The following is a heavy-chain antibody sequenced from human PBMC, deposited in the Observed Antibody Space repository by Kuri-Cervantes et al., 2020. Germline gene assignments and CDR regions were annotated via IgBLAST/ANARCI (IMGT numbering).Heavy chain of an antibody. Sequence: GESLKISCVASGFNFSDYYMSWIRQGPGKGLEWVSYSSSRNNIKYCADSVKGRFTISRDNAKKSLYLEMNSLSAEDTAVYYCARSLSIRGVVHSYFDFWGQGTLVTVSS. V-gene: IGHV3-11*01. J-gene: IGHJ4*02. CDR1: GFNFSDYY. D-gene: IGHD3-10*01. CDR3: ARSLSIRGVVHSYFDF. CDR2: SSSRNNIK.